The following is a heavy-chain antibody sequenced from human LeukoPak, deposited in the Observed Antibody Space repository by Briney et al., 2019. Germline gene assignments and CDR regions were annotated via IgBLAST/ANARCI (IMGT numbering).Heavy chain of an antibody. CDR2: ISSDGSGK. Sequence: GGSLRLSCAASGFTFSSYGMHWVRQAPGKGLEWVAVISSDGSGKHYADSVKGRFTISRDNSKNTLYLQMNNLRPEDTAVVYCAKDREGGSSSSDYWGQGTLVTVSS. V-gene: IGHV3-30*18. D-gene: IGHD6-6*01. J-gene: IGHJ4*02. CDR3: AKDREGGSSSSDY. CDR1: GFTFSSYG.